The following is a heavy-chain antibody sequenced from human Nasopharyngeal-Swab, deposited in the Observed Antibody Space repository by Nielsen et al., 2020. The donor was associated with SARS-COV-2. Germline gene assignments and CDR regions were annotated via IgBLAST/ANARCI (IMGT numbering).Heavy chain of an antibody. Sequence: GESLKISCAASGFTFSSYAMHWVRQAPGKGLEWVAVISDGGSTKYYADSVKGQFTTSRDNSKNTLYGQMNSQRAEDTAVYYCARDPDDYVWGGEGVFDYWGQGTLVTVSS. V-gene: IGHV3-30*14. CDR3: ARDPDDYVWGGEGVFDY. CDR1: GFTFSSYA. CDR2: ISDGGSTK. D-gene: IGHD3-16*01. J-gene: IGHJ4*02.